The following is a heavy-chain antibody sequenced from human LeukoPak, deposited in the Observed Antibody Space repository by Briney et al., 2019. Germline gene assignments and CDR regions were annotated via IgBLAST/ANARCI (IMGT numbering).Heavy chain of an antibody. J-gene: IGHJ6*03. CDR1: GFTFSSYA. V-gene: IGHV3-30*02. D-gene: IGHD3-22*01. CDR3: AKPALYDSSGYPYYYYYMDV. CDR2: IRYDGSNK. Sequence: QPGGSLRLSCAASGFTFSSYAMSWVRQAPGKGLEWVAFIRYDGSNKYYADSVKGRFTISRDNSKNTLYLQMNSLRAEDTAVYYCAKPALYDSSGYPYYYYYMDVWGKGTTVTVSS.